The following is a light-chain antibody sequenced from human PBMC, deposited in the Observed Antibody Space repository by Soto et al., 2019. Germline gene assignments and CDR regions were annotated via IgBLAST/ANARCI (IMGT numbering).Light chain of an antibody. Sequence: QSALTQPASVAGSPGQSITISCTGTSSDVGTYNLVSWYQQLPDKAPKLIIHEVNKRPSGVSTRFSGSKSGNTAYLTISGLQPDDDADYHGYSYAGSSTYVFGTGTKLTVL. CDR1: SSDVGTYNL. V-gene: IGLV2-23*02. CDR3: YSYAGSSTYV. J-gene: IGLJ1*01. CDR2: EVN.